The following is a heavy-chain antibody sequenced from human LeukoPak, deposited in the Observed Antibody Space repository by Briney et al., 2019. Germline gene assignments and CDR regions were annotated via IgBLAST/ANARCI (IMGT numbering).Heavy chain of an antibody. CDR2: IYYSGST. J-gene: IGHJ3*02. Sequence: SETLSLTCTVSGGSISSYYWSWIRQPPGKGLEWIGYIYYSGSTKYNPSLKSRVTISVDTSKNQFSLKLSSVTAADTAVYYCAREGGSSGWNDAFDIWGQGTMVTISS. D-gene: IGHD6-19*01. V-gene: IGHV4-59*12. CDR3: AREGGSSGWNDAFDI. CDR1: GGSISSYY.